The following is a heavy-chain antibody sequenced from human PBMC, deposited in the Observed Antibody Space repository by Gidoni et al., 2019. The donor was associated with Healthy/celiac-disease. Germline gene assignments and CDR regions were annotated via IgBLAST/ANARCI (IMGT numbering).Heavy chain of an antibody. D-gene: IGHD6-6*01. CDR3: ASAQLVLGGMDV. CDR1: SYD. V-gene: IGHV3-13*01. Sequence: SYDMHWVRQATGKGLEWVSAIGTAGDTYYPGSGKGRFTISRENAKNSLYLQMNSLSAGDTAVYYCASAQLVLGGMDVWGQGTTVTVSS. CDR2: IGTAGDT. J-gene: IGHJ6*02.